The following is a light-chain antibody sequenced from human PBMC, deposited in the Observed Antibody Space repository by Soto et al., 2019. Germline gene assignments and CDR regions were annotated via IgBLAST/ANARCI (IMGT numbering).Light chain of an antibody. J-gene: IGKJ4*01. CDR2: GAS. V-gene: IGKV3-20*01. CDR3: QQYGSSLGVT. Sequence: VLTKSPGTLSLSPGERAPLSCRASQSVSSSYLAWYQQKPGQAPRLLIYGASSRATGIPDRFSGSGSGTDFTLTISRLEPEDFAVYYCQQYGSSLGVTFGGGTKVDIK. CDR1: QSVSSSY.